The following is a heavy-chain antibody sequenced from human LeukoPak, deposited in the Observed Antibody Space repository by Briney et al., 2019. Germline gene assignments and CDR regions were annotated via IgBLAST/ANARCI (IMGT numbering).Heavy chain of an antibody. CDR1: GYTFTSYD. V-gene: IGHV1-8*01. CDR3: ARGRAYCGGDCSDCYYYMDV. Sequence: ASVKVSCKASGYTFTSYDINWVRQATGQGLEWMGWMNPNSGNTGYAQKFQGRVTMTRNTSISTAYMELSSLRSEDTAVYYCARGRAYCGGDCSDCYYYMDVWGKGTTVTVSS. J-gene: IGHJ6*03. CDR2: MNPNSGNT. D-gene: IGHD2-21*02.